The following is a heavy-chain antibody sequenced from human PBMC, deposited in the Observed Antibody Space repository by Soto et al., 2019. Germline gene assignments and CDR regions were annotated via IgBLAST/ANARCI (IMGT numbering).Heavy chain of an antibody. Sequence: ESLKIFCRGSGYSFTSYWIGLVRQMPGKGLEWMGIIYPGDSDTRYSPSFQGQVTISADKSISTAYLQWSSLKASDTAMYYCARQEGDYYYDSFYAFDIWGQGTMVTVSS. V-gene: IGHV5-51*01. CDR2: IYPGDSDT. CDR3: ARQEGDYYYDSFYAFDI. J-gene: IGHJ3*02. CDR1: GYSFTSYW. D-gene: IGHD3-22*01.